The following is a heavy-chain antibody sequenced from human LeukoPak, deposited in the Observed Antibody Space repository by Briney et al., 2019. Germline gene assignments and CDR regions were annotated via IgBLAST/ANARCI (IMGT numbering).Heavy chain of an antibody. V-gene: IGHV4-30-4*01. CDR2: IYYSGST. CDR1: GGSISSGDYY. J-gene: IGHJ6*02. Sequence: SETLSLTCTVSGGSISSGDYYWSWIRQPPGKGLEWIGYIYYSGSTYYNPSLKSRVTISVDTSKNQFSLKLSSVTAADTAVYYCARHLNYYYYYGMDVWGQGTTVTVSS. CDR3: ARHLNYYYYYGMDV.